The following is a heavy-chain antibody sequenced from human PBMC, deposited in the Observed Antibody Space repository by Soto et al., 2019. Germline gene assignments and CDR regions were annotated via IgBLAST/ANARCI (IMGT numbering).Heavy chain of an antibody. CDR1: GFTVSSNY. Sequence: GGSLRLSCAASGFTVSSNYMSWVRQAPGKGLEWVSVIYSGGSTYYADSVKGRFTISRHNSKNTLYLQMNSLRAEDTAVYYCARERADDSLYYYMDVWGKGTTVTVSS. V-gene: IGHV3-53*04. J-gene: IGHJ6*03. CDR3: ARERADDSLYYYMDV. D-gene: IGHD3-3*01. CDR2: IYSGGST.